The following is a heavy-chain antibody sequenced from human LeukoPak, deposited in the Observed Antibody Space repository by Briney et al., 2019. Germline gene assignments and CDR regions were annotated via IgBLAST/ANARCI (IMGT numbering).Heavy chain of an antibody. CDR3: TRGDSSGWYEGFDH. CDR1: GFTFGDYA. Sequence: GGSLRLSCTASGFTFGDYAMSWFRQAPGKGLEWVGFIRSKAYGGTTEYAASVKGRFTISRDDSKSIAYLQMNSLKTEDTAVYYCTRGDSSGWYEGFDHWGREPWSPSPQ. CDR2: IRSKAYGGTT. J-gene: IGHJ4*02. D-gene: IGHD6-19*01. V-gene: IGHV3-49*03.